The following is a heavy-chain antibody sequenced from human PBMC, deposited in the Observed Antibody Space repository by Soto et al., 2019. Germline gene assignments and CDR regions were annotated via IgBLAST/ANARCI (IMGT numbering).Heavy chain of an antibody. CDR2: IYYSGST. CDR1: GGSISSYY. J-gene: IGHJ4*02. D-gene: IGHD3-9*01. Sequence: SETLSLTCTVSGGSISSYYWSWIRQPPGKGLEWIGYIYYSGSTNYNPSLKSRVTISVDTSKNQFSLKLSSVTAADTAVYYCATHYDILTGYYPSPFDYWGRGTLVTVSS. V-gene: IGHV4-59*01. CDR3: ATHYDILTGYYPSPFDY.